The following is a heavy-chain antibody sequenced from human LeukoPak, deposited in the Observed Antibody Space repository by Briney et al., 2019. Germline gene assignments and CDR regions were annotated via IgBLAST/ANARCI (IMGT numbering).Heavy chain of an antibody. J-gene: IGHJ4*02. CDR1: GGSFSGYY. CDR3: ARGPFGGVTNQYYFDY. Sequence: SETLSLTCAVYGGSFSGYYWSWLRQPPGKGLEWIGEINHSGSTNYNPSLKSRVTISVDTSKNQFSLKLSSVTAADTAVYYCARGPFGGVTNQYYFDYWGQGTLVTVSS. V-gene: IGHV4-34*01. D-gene: IGHD3-16*01. CDR2: INHSGST.